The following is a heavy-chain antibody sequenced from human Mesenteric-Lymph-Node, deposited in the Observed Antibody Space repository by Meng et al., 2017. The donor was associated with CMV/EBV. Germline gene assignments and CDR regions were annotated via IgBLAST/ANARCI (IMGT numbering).Heavy chain of an antibody. CDR3: VIVMPNTDFDH. V-gene: IGHV1-69*04. J-gene: IGHJ4*02. D-gene: IGHD2-21*01. CDR2: IIPILDIA. Sequence: SCMASGNTFTTYAVHWVRQAPGQGLEWMGRIIPILDIASYAHRFQGRVTFTADKSTSTAYMELSSLRSEDTAMYYCVIVMPNTDFDHWGQGTLVTVSS. CDR1: GNTFTTYA.